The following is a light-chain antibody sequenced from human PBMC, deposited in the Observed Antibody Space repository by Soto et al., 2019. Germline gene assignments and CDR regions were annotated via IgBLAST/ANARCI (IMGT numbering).Light chain of an antibody. J-gene: IGKJ1*01. CDR3: KKYDISPGT. CDR1: QSLNSFY. CDR2: GSS. V-gene: IGKV3-20*01. Sequence: EIVLTQSPGTLSLSPGERATLSCRASQSLNSFYLAWYQQKPGQAPRLLIYGSSNRATGIPDRFSGSGSGTDFTLTIRRLDPEDFAVYYCKKYDISPGTLGQGTKGNIK.